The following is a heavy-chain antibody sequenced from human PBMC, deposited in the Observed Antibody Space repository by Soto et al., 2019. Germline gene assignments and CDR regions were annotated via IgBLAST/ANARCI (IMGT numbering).Heavy chain of an antibody. Sequence: GGSLRLSCAASGFTFSSYAMSWVRQAPGKGLEWVSAISGSGGSTYYADSVKGRFTISRDNSKNTLYLQMNSLRAEDTAVYYCAKRGIVVVPAATLYYYYYMDVWGKGTTVTVSS. CDR3: AKRGIVVVPAATLYYYYYMDV. V-gene: IGHV3-23*01. CDR1: GFTFSSYA. J-gene: IGHJ6*03. CDR2: ISGSGGST. D-gene: IGHD2-2*01.